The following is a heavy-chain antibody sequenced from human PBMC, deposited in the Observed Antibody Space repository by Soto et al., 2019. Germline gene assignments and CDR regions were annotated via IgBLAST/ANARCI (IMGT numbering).Heavy chain of an antibody. Sequence: EVQLVESGGGLVQPGEALRLACAASGFSIRKYWMHWVRQAPGKGPVWVSYISGDGTTTDYAGSVKGRFTISRDNAKNTLFLQMDSLRDEDTAIYFCAIQDCTNDVCLEAAVTVGGALEYWGRGAQVTVSS. J-gene: IGHJ4*02. D-gene: IGHD2-8*01. V-gene: IGHV3-74*01. CDR3: AIQDCTNDVCLEAAVTVGGALEY. CDR2: ISGDGTTT. CDR1: GFSIRKYW.